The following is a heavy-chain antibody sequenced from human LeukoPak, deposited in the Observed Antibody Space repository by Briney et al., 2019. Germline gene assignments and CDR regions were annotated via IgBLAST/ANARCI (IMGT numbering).Heavy chain of an antibody. J-gene: IGHJ6*02. CDR1: GFTFSSFG. CDR2: ISYDGRNK. D-gene: IGHD2-2*01. Sequence: PGGSLRLSCAASGFTFSSFGMHWVRQAPGKGLDWVAVISYDGRNKYYADSVKGRFTISRDNSKNTLYLQMNTLGTEDTAVYYCASSWVYYYYGMDVWGQGTTVTVSS. CDR3: ASSWVYYYYGMDV. V-gene: IGHV3-30*03.